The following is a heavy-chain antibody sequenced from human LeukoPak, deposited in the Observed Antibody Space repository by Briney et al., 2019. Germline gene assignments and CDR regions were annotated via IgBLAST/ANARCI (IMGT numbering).Heavy chain of an antibody. Sequence: GGSLRLSCAASDFTFSNHWIHWVRQAPGKGLVWVSHINGDGRTTTYADSVKGRFTISRDNAKNTLYLQVNGLRVDDTAVYYCAGDGHYGMYVWGQGTTVTVSS. CDR2: INGDGRTT. J-gene: IGHJ6*02. V-gene: IGHV3-74*01. CDR1: DFTFSNHW. CDR3: AGDGHYGMYV.